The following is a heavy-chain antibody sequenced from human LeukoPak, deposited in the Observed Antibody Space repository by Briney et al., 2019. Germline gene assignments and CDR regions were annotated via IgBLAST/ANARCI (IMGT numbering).Heavy chain of an antibody. CDR2: IYYSGST. D-gene: IGHD2-2*01. Sequence: PSETLSLTCTVSGGSISSGDYYWSWIRQPPGKGLEWIGYIYYSGSTYYNPSLKSRVTISVDTSKNQFSLKLSSVTAADTAVYYCARAHCSSTSCLYYYYYYYMDVWGKGTTVTVSS. CDR3: ARAHCSSTSCLYYYYYYYMDV. CDR1: GGSISSGDYY. V-gene: IGHV4-30-4*08. J-gene: IGHJ6*03.